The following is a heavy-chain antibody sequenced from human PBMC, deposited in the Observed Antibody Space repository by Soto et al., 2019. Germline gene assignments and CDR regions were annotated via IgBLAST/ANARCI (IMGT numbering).Heavy chain of an antibody. D-gene: IGHD2-2*01. CDR2: IVGSGGAT. Sequence: EVHLLESGGGLVQPGGSLRLSCAASGFTFSTYAMTWVRQAPGKGLEWVSTIVGSGGATYYADSVQGRFTIARDNSKNILYLQINSLRAEDTALYFCAKDRAVPAALGLCDYWGQGTLLTVSS. CDR3: AKDRAVPAALGLCDY. CDR1: GFTFSTYA. J-gene: IGHJ4*02. V-gene: IGHV3-23*01.